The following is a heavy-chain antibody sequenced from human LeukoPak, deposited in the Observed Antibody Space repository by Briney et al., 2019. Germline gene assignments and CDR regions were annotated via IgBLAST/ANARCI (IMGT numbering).Heavy chain of an antibody. CDR1: GYSFTSYD. V-gene: IGHV1-8*03. CDR3: ARGLPLGYCTYGVCYPPKHFDF. D-gene: IGHD2-8*01. Sequence: ASVKVSCNASGYSFTSYDINWVRQAAGQGLECMGWVNPKSGNTGYKQKFQARVTITRDTSISAAYMELSSLTSDDTAVYFCARGLPLGYCTYGVCYPPKHFDFWGQGTLVTVSS. J-gene: IGHJ4*02. CDR2: VNPKSGNT.